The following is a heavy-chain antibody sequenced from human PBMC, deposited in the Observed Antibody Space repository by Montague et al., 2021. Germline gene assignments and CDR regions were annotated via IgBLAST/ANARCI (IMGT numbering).Heavy chain of an antibody. Sequence: SETLSLTCTVSRSLINSDYYCGWIRPPPGTGLEWMGSVSHGGRTYYNPSLKSRVTISVDTSNNHFSLKLSSFTAADTAMYYCARERDRYYYMDIWGKGTTITVSS. V-gene: IGHV4-38-2*02. J-gene: IGHJ6*03. CDR2: VSHGGRT. CDR3: ARERDRYYYMDI. CDR1: RSLINSDYY.